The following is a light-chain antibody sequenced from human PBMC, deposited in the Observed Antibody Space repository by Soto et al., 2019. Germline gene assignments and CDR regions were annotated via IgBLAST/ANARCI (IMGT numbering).Light chain of an antibody. V-gene: IGLV2-8*01. CDR2: EFT. J-gene: IGLJ2*01. Sequence: QSALTQPPSASGSPGQSVTISCTGISADLGGYNYVSWYQQHPGKAPRLIIYEFTKRPSGVPDRFSGSNSANTASLTVSGLQAEDEADYYCGSYTDTNTGLFSGGTKLTVL. CDR3: GSYTDTNTGL. CDR1: SADLGGYNY.